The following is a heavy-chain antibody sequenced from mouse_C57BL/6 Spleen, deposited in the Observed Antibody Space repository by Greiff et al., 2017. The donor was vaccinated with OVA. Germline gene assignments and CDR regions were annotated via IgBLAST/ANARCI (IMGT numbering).Heavy chain of an antibody. V-gene: IGHV1-69*01. J-gene: IGHJ3*01. CDR3: SRAGASAWFAY. CDR1: GYTFTSYW. D-gene: IGHD6-1*01. Sequence: VQLQQPGAELVMPGASVKLSCKASGYTFTSYWMHWVKQRPGQGLEWIGEIDPSDSYTNYNQKFKGKSTLTVDKYSSTAYMQLSSLTSEDSAVYYCSRAGASAWFAYWGQGTLVTVSA. CDR2: IDPSDSYT.